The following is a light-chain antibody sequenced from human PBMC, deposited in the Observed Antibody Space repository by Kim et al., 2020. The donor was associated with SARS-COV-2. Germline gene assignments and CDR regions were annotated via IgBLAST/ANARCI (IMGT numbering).Light chain of an antibody. J-gene: IGKJ2*01. CDR3: QQYGSSRRT. V-gene: IGKV3-20*01. Sequence: EVVLTQSPGTLSLSPGERATLSCRASQSVTNSHLAWYQQKPGQAPRLLIYGASRRATGIPDRFSGSGSGTDFTLTITRLEPEDFAVYFCQQYGSSRRTCGQGTKLEI. CDR2: GAS. CDR1: QSVTNSH.